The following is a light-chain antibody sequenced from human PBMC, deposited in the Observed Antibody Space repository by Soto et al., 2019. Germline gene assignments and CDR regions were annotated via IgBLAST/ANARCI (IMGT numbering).Light chain of an antibody. CDR1: QSISSY. J-gene: IGKJ1*01. CDR3: QQSYSTPRT. CDR2: AAS. Sequence: NQMTQPPSSLSAPVADRVTITGRASQSISSYLNWYQQKPGKAPKLLIYAASSLQSGVPSRFSGSGSGTDFTLTIGSLQPEDFATYYCQQSYSTPRTFGQGTKVDIK. V-gene: IGKV1-39*01.